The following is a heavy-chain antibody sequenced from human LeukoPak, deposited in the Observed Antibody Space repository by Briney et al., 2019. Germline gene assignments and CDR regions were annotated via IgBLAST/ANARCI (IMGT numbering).Heavy chain of an antibody. Sequence: SGGSLRLSCAASGFTFSSYGMHWVRQAPGKGMGWVAFIGYDGSKMYYVDSVKGRFTISRDNSENTLYLQMNSLRAEDTAVYYCAKNKQPSSSRPPLIDYWGQGTLVTVSS. CDR3: AKNKQPSSSRPPLIDY. D-gene: IGHD6-13*01. J-gene: IGHJ4*02. CDR1: GFTFSSYG. CDR2: IGYDGSKM. V-gene: IGHV3-30*02.